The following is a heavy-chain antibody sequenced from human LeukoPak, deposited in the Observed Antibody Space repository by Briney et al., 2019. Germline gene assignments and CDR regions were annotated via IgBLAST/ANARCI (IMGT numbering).Heavy chain of an antibody. CDR1: GGSISSSSYY. V-gene: IGHV4-39*01. CDR3: ARHPYYYGSGSYLGAFDI. Sequence: PSETLSLTSTVSGGSISSSSYYWGWIRQPPGKGLEWIGSIYYSGSTYYNPSLKSRVTISVDTSKNQFSLKLSSVTAADTAVYYCARHPYYYGSGSYLGAFDIWGQGTMVTVSS. D-gene: IGHD3-10*01. J-gene: IGHJ3*02. CDR2: IYYSGST.